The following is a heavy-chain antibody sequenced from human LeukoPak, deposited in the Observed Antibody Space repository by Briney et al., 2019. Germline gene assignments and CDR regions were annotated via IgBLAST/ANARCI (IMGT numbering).Heavy chain of an antibody. D-gene: IGHD1-26*01. CDR1: GFTFSSYW. J-gene: IGHJ3*02. Sequence: GSLRLSCAASGFTFSSYWMSWVRQAPGKGLEWVANIKQDGSEKYYVDSVKGRFTISRDNARNSLYLQMNSLRAEDTAVYYCARVPYSGSYFPIWGQGTMVTVSS. CDR3: ARVPYSGSYFPI. V-gene: IGHV3-7*01. CDR2: IKQDGSEK.